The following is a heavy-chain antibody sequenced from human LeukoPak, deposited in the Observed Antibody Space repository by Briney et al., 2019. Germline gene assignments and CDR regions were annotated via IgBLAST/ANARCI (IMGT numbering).Heavy chain of an antibody. CDR3: AKAMIGTTVYYYYGMDV. V-gene: IGHV3-9*01. Sequence: PGGSLRLSCAASGFTFDDYAMHWVRQAPGKGLEWVSGISWNSGSIGYADSVKGRFTISRDNAKNSLYLQMNSLRAEDTALYYCAKAMIGTTVYYYYGMDVWGQGTTVTVSS. J-gene: IGHJ6*02. CDR1: GFTFDDYA. D-gene: IGHD3-22*01. CDR2: ISWNSGSI.